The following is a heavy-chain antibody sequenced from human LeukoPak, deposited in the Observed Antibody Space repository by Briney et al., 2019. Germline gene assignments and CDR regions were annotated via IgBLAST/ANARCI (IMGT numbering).Heavy chain of an antibody. V-gene: IGHV3-48*04. J-gene: IGHJ4*02. CDR3: ARGRDLFDS. CDR2: ISGSSGTM. CDR1: GFTFNTYS. Sequence: HSGRPLRLSCVASGFTFNTYSMNWFRQAPGKGLEWISYISGSSGTMYYADSVKGRFTISRDNAKNSLYLQMNSLRAEDTAVYYCARGRDLFDSWGQGTLVIVSS.